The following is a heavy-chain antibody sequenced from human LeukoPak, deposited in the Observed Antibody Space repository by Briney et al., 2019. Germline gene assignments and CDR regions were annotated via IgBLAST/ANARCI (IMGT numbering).Heavy chain of an antibody. V-gene: IGHV1-2*02. CDR3: GRGNKSFDP. J-gene: IGHJ5*02. CDR1: GYTFTSYY. CDR2: INPNTGET. Sequence: GASVKASCKASGYTFTSYYMHCGRQAPGQGLEWIGWINPNTGETNYAPKFQGRVTMIKDTSTNSAYMELNKLTSDDTAVYYCGRGNKSFDPWGQGKLVTVSS.